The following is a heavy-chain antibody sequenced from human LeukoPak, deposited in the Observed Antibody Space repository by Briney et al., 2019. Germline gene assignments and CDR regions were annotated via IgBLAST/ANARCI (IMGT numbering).Heavy chain of an antibody. CDR1: GFTSSTAW. CDR2: MRQDGSDK. J-gene: IGHJ4*02. CDR3: ATNEYYDYVWGSYRSDY. D-gene: IGHD3-16*02. Sequence: PGGSLRLSCAVSGFTSSTAWLTWVRQAPGKGLEWVADMRQDGSDKYYVDSVKGRFIISGDIAKNSVSLHMNRLSVEDTAVYYCATNEYYDYVWGSYRSDYWGQGTLVTVSS. V-gene: IGHV3-7*01.